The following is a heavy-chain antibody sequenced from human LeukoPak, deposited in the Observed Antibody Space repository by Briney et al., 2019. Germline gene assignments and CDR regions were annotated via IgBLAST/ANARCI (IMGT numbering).Heavy chain of an antibody. V-gene: IGHV4-34*01. J-gene: IGHJ4*02. CDR2: INHSGST. CDR1: GGSFSGYY. D-gene: IGHD3-16*01. Sequence: SETLSLTCAVYGGSFSGYYWSWIRQPPGKGLEWIGEINHSGSTNYNPSLKSRVTISVDTSKNQFSLKLSSVTAADTAVYFCARGRDYIWGMSGYWGQGTQVIVSS. CDR3: ARGRDYIWGMSGY.